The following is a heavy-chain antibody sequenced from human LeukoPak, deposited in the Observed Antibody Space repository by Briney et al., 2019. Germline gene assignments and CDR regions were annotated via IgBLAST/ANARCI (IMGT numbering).Heavy chain of an antibody. CDR1: GSTFIDYE. V-gene: IGHV3-13*01. Sequence: GGSLRLSCAASGSTFIDYEMQWVRQVIGKGLEWVSAIGIRGDTHYSVSVKGRFTISRENAESSLYLQMNSLRAEDTAVYYCARGGIQVSGIDEFDYWGQGTLVTVSS. D-gene: IGHD6-19*01. CDR3: ARGGIQVSGIDEFDY. CDR2: IGIRGDT. J-gene: IGHJ4*02.